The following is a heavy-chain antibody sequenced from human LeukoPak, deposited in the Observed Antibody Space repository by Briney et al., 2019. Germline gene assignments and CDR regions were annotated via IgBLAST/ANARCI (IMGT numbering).Heavy chain of an antibody. V-gene: IGHV3-30-3*01. Sequence: GRSLRLSCAASGFTFSSYAMHWVRQAPGKGLEWVAVISYDGSNKYYADSVKGRFTISRDNAKNSLYLQMNSLRAEDTAVYYCARDAGGQQSPRQYYFDYWGQGTLVTVSS. D-gene: IGHD6-13*01. CDR2: ISYDGSNK. CDR1: GFTFSSYA. CDR3: ARDAGGQQSPRQYYFDY. J-gene: IGHJ4*02.